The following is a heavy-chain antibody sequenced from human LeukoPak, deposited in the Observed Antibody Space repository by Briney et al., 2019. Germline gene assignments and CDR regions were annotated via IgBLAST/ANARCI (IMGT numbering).Heavy chain of an antibody. J-gene: IGHJ4*02. CDR2: IYYSGST. CDR1: GGSISSSSYY. Sequence: SETLSLTCAVSGGSISSSSYYWGWIRQPPGKGLEWIGSIYYSGSTYYNPSLKSRVTISVDTSKNQFSLKLSSVTAADTAVYYCARDQGAYYDFWSGYYTGGYFDYWGQGTLVTVSS. D-gene: IGHD3-3*01. V-gene: IGHV4-39*07. CDR3: ARDQGAYYDFWSGYYTGGYFDY.